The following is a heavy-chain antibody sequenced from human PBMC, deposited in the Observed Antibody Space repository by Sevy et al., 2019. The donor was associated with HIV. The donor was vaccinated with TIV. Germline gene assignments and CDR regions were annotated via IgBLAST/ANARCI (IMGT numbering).Heavy chain of an antibody. CDR3: ARESIGAVGDFDY. V-gene: IGHV4-59*01. CDR1: GGSISNYF. CDR2: IYYSGST. D-gene: IGHD6-13*01. J-gene: IGHJ4*02. Sequence: SETLSLTCTVSGGSISNYFWSWIRQPPGKGLEWIGYIYYSGSTNYNPSPKSRITISVDTSKNQFSLKLSPVTAADTAVYYCARESIGAVGDFDYWGQGTLVTVSS.